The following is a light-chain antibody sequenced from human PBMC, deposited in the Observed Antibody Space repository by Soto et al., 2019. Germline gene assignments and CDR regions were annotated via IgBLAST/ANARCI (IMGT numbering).Light chain of an antibody. CDR3: SSYTTSGTPV. J-gene: IGLJ3*02. CDR2: EVS. V-gene: IGLV2-14*01. Sequence: QSALTQPASVSGSPGQSITISCTGTSSDVGGYNYLSWYQQHPGKAPRLMIYEVSNRPSGVSNRFSGSKSGNTASLTISGLQAEDEADYFCSSYTTSGTPVFGGGTKLIVL. CDR1: SSDVGGYNY.